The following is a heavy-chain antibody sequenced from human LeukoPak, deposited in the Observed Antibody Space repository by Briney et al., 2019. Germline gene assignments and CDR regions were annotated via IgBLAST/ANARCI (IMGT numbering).Heavy chain of an antibody. CDR3: ARVAAAGSVQFDY. CDR2: IYYSGST. CDR1: GGSISSYY. D-gene: IGHD6-13*01. J-gene: IGHJ4*02. Sequence: PSETLSLTCTVSGGSISSYYWSWIRQPPGKGLEWIGYIYYSGSTNYNPSLKSRVTISVDTSENQFSLKLSSVTAADTAVYYCARVAAAGSVQFDYWGQGTLVTVSS. V-gene: IGHV4-59*01.